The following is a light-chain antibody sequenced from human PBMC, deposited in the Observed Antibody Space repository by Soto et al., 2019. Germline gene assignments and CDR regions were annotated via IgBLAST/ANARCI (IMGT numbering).Light chain of an antibody. J-gene: IGKJ5*01. V-gene: IGKV3-15*01. Sequence: EILLTQSPCTLSVSPGERATLSCRASQNLSSNLAWYQQKPGQAPRLLIYAASTRATGVPARFSGSGSGTDFTLTISSLQYEDFAVYYCQQYNHWRSISFGQGTRLEIK. CDR3: QQYNHWRSIS. CDR1: QNLSSN. CDR2: AAS.